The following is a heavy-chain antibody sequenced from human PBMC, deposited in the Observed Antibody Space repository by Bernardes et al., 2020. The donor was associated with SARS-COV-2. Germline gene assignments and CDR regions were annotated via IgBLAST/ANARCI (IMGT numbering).Heavy chain of an antibody. Sequence: ASVKVSCKVSGYTLTELSMHWVRQAPGKGLEWMGGFDPEDGETIYAQKFQGRVTMTEDTSTDTAYMELSSLRSEDTAVYYCATVFAVRRATYFDYWGQGTLVTVSS. CDR3: ATVFAVRRATYFDY. V-gene: IGHV1-24*01. CDR1: GYTLTELS. J-gene: IGHJ4*02. CDR2: FDPEDGET. D-gene: IGHD1-1*01.